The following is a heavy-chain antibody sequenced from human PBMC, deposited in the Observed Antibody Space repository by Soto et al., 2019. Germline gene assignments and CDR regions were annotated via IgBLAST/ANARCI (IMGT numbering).Heavy chain of an antibody. CDR1: GGTFSSYA. J-gene: IGHJ5*02. CDR3: ARSNCSGGSCYANWFDP. Sequence: QVQLVXXXAEVKKPGSSVKVSCKASGGTFSSYAISWXXQXXXQGLEWMGGIIPIFGTANYAQKFQGRVTITADESTSXXYXXXXXXXXXDTAVYYCARSNCSGGSCYANWFDPWGQGTLVTVSS. V-gene: IGHV1-69*01. CDR2: IIPIFGTA. D-gene: IGHD2-15*01.